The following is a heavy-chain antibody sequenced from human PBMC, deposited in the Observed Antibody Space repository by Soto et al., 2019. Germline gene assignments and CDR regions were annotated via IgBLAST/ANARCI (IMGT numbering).Heavy chain of an antibody. V-gene: IGHV3-7*01. CDR1: GITFTRYW. J-gene: IGHJ4*02. CDR3: AREARATFDY. Sequence: EVQLVESGGGLVQPGGSLRLSCADSGITFTRYWMSWVRQAPGKGPEWVATINLDGNEKFYVDSVKGRFTISRDNAKNSLYLQMNSLRAEDTAVYYCAREARATFDYWGQGTLVTVSS. CDR2: INLDGNEK.